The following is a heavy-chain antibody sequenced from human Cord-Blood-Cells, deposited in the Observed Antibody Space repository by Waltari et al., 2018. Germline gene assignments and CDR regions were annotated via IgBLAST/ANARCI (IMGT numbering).Heavy chain of an antibody. J-gene: IGHJ4*02. CDR3: ARSKGSGPDY. CDR2: INHSGST. D-gene: IGHD4-4*01. V-gene: IGHV4-34*01. CDR1: GGSFIGYY. Sequence: QVQLQQWGAGLLKSSETLSLTCAVYGGSFIGYYWSWIRQPPGRGLEWIGEINHSGSTNSTPSLKSRVTISVDTSKNQFSLKLSSVTAADTAVYYCARSKGSGPDYWGQGTLVTVSS.